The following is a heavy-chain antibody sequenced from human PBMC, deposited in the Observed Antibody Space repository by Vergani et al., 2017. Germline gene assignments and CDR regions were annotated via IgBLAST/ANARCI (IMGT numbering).Heavy chain of an antibody. Sequence: EVQLVESGGGLVKPGGSLRLSCAASGFTFSSYSMNWVRQAPGKGLEWVSSISSSSSYIYYADSVKGRFTISRDNAKNSLYLQMNSLRAEDTAVYYCARVIRPSRTSLYVDCWGQGTLVTVSS. CDR3: ARVIRPSRTSLYVDC. D-gene: IGHD2-2*01. V-gene: IGHV3-21*01. J-gene: IGHJ4*02. CDR2: ISSSSSYI. CDR1: GFTFSSYS.